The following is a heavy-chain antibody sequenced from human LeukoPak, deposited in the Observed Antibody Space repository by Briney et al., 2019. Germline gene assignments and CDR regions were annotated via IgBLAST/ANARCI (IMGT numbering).Heavy chain of an antibody. CDR2: IYHNGGT. Sequence: SETLSLTCTVSGGSINGYYWSRIRQPPGKGLEWIGYIYHNGGTNYNPSLQSRLTISVDTSKNQFSLKLSSVTAADTAVYYCARHLRAVAGGRYFDYWGQGTQVTVSS. CDR3: ARHLRAVAGGRYFDY. D-gene: IGHD6-19*01. CDR1: GGSINGYY. V-gene: IGHV4-59*08. J-gene: IGHJ4*02.